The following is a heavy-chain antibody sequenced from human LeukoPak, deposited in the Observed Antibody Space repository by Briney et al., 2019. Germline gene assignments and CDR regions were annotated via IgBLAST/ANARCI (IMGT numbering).Heavy chain of an antibody. V-gene: IGHV3-21*01. Sequence: GGSLRLSCAASGFTFSGYSMIWVRRAPGKGLEWVSSISSSSNYIYYADSVKGRFTISRDNAKNSLYLQMNSLRAEDTAVYYCTRDRSGTTYYYQGMDVWGQGTTVTVSS. D-gene: IGHD1-1*01. CDR1: GFTFSGYS. CDR3: TRDRSGTTYYYQGMDV. CDR2: ISSSSNYI. J-gene: IGHJ6*02.